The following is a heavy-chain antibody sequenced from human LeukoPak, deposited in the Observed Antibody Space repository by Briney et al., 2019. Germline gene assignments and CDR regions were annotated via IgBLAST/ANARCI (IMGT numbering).Heavy chain of an antibody. D-gene: IGHD1-26*01. CDR2: VNPNSGDT. V-gene: IGHV1-2*02. CDR3: ARASGSYWWFDS. J-gene: IGHJ5*01. CDR1: GYTFTGYY. Sequence: ASVKVSCKASGYTFTGYYLHWVRQAPGQGLEWMGCVNPNSGDTNYAQKFQGSVTMTRDTSISTVYTELSRLRSDDTAVYYCARASGSYWWFDSWGQGTLVTVSS.